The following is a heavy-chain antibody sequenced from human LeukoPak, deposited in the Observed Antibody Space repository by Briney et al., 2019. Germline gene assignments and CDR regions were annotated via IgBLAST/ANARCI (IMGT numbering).Heavy chain of an antibody. D-gene: IGHD4-23*01. CDR2: IYHSGST. Sequence: KASETLSLTCTVSGYSISSGYYWGWIRQPPGKGLEWIGSIYHSGSTYYNPSLKSRVTISVDTPKNQFSLKLSSVTAADTAVYYCARPNYGGIPYYFDYWGQGTLVTVSS. V-gene: IGHV4-38-2*02. CDR3: ARPNYGGIPYYFDY. CDR1: GYSISSGYY. J-gene: IGHJ4*02.